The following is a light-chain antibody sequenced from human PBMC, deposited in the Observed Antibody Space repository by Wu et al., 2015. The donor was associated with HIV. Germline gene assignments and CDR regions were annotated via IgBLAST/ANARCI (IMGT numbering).Light chain of an antibody. J-gene: IGKJ3*01. V-gene: IGKV3-20*01. CDR3: HQYGRSPPFT. CDR1: ESLSSTY. Sequence: EIVLTQSPGTLSLSPGERATLSCRASESLSSTYLAWYQQKPGQPPRLLIYGGSRRATGIPDRFSGSGSGTDFSLTISRLEPGDFAVYYCHQYGRSPPFTFGPGTKVDVK. CDR2: GGS.